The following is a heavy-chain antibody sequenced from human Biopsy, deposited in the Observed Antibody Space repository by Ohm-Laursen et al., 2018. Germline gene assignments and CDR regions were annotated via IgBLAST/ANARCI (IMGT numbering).Heavy chain of an antibody. CDR3: VRGVDYYDPYHYYALDV. V-gene: IGHV4-34*01. D-gene: IGHD3-22*01. CDR1: GGSFSGYY. J-gene: IGHJ6*02. CDR2: INHSGRT. Sequence: TLSLTCAVDGGSFSGYYWSWIRQTPGKGLEWIGEINHSGRTNYNPSLKSRVTISVDTSKNQFSLKVRSVTAADTAVYYCVRGVDYYDPYHYYALDVWGQGTTVTVSS.